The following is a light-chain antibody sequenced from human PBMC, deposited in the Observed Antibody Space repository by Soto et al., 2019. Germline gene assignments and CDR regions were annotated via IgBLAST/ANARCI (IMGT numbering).Light chain of an antibody. CDR3: QQYGGSPWT. Sequence: EIVLTQSPGTLSLSPGERATLSCRASQSVSNSYLAWYQQKPGQAPRLLIYGASSRATGIPDRFSGSGSGTDFALTISSLEPEDFAVYHCQQYGGSPWTFGQGNKVEIK. CDR2: GAS. J-gene: IGKJ1*01. V-gene: IGKV3-20*01. CDR1: QSVSNSY.